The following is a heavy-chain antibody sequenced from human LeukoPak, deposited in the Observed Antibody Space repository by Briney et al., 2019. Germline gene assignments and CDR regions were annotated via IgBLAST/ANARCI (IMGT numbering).Heavy chain of an antibody. D-gene: IGHD3/OR15-3a*01. V-gene: IGHV3-23*01. CDR2: ISSSGDST. Sequence: PGGSLRLSCAVSGFTFINYDMTWVRQAPGKGLEWVSSISSSGDSTYYADSVKGRFTISRDNSKNTLYVQMNSLRAEDTAVYYCAKDPSFLGTGWYFDLWGRGTLVTVSS. J-gene: IGHJ2*01. CDR3: AKDPSFLGTGWYFDL. CDR1: GFTFINYD.